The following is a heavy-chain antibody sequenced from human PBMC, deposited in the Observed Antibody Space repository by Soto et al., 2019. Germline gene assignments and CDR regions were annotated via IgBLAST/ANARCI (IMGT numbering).Heavy chain of an antibody. Sequence: SETLSLTCNVSGGSISSYYWSWIRQPPGKGLEWIGYIYYSGSTNYNPSLKSRVTISVDTSKNQFSLKLSSVTAADTAVYYCAREWGLYAFDIWGQGTMVTVSS. J-gene: IGHJ3*02. CDR1: GGSISSYY. CDR3: AREWGLYAFDI. V-gene: IGHV4-59*01. CDR2: IYYSGST. D-gene: IGHD1-26*01.